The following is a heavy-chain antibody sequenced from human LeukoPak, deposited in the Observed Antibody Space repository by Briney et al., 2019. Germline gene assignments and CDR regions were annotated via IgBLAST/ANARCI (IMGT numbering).Heavy chain of an antibody. CDR3: ATTDGYYYDSSGYYGEYGMDV. CDR2: IYTSGST. D-gene: IGHD3-22*01. J-gene: IGHJ6*02. CDR1: GGSISSGSYY. Sequence: SETLSLTCTVSGGSISSGSYYWSWIRQPAGKGLEWIGRIYTSGSTNYNPSLKSRVTISVDTSKNQFSLKLSSVTAADTAVYYCATTDGYYYDSSGYYGEYGMDVWGQGTTVTVSS. V-gene: IGHV4-61*02.